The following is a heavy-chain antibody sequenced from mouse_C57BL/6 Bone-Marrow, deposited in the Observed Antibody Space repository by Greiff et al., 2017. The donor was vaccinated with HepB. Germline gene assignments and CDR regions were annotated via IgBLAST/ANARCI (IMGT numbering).Heavy chain of an antibody. CDR3: ARGDYGGY. CDR1: GFSLTSYG. Sequence: QVQLQQSGPGLVQPSQSLSITYTVSGFSLTSYGVHWVRQSPGKGLEWLGVIWSGGSTDYNAAFISRLSISKDNSKSQVFFKMNSLQADDTAIYYCARGDYGGYWGQGTTLTVSS. V-gene: IGHV2-2*01. D-gene: IGHD1-1*02. J-gene: IGHJ2*01. CDR2: IWSGGST.